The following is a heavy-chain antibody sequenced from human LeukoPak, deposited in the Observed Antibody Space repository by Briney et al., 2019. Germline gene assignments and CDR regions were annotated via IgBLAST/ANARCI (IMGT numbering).Heavy chain of an antibody. J-gene: IGHJ4*02. Sequence: SETLSLTCTVSGYSISSGYYWGWIRQPPGKGLEWIGSISHSGSTYYKPSLKSRVTISVDTSKNQFSLKLRSVTAADTAVYYCARGALVRELDYWGQGTLVTVSS. CDR1: GYSISSGYY. D-gene: IGHD3-10*01. CDR3: ARGALVRELDY. CDR2: ISHSGST. V-gene: IGHV4-38-2*02.